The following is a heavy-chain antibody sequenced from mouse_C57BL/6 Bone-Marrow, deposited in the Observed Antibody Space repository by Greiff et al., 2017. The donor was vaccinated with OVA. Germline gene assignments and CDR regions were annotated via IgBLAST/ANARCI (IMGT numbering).Heavy chain of an antibody. CDR3: ARELLLRYQGYFDV. D-gene: IGHD1-1*01. CDR1: GYTFTSYW. Sequence: QVQLKESGAELVKPGASVKLSCKASGYTFTSYWMQWVKQRPGQGLEWIGEIDPSDSYTNYNQKFKGKATLTVDTSSSTAYMQLSSLTSEDAAVYYCARELLLRYQGYFDVWGTGTTVTVSS. CDR2: IDPSDSYT. V-gene: IGHV1-50*01. J-gene: IGHJ1*03.